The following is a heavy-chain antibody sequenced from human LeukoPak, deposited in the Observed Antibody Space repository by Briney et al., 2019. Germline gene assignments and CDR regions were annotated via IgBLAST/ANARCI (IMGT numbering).Heavy chain of an antibody. CDR2: IYYIGST. Sequence: PSETLSLTCTVSGGSISTGDYYWRWIRQPPGTGLEWLGYIYYIGSTYYNPSLKSRVTISVDTSKNQFSLKLSSVTAADTAVYYCAIGDFACYFDFGGQGTRVTVSS. CDR3: AIGDFACYFDF. J-gene: IGHJ4*02. CDR1: GGSISTGDYY. V-gene: IGHV4-30-4*08.